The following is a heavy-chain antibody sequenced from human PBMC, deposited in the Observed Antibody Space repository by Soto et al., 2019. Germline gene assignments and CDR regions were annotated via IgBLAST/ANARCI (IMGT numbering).Heavy chain of an antibody. CDR2: ISGSGGST. CDR3: AKCFRYSSSRCLIFDY. J-gene: IGHJ4*02. V-gene: IGHV3-23*01. CDR1: GFTFSSYA. Sequence: EVQLLASGGGLVQPGGSLRLSCAASGFTFSSYAMSWVRQAPGKGLEWVSAISGSGGSTYYADSVKGRFTISRDNSKNTLYLQMNSLRAEDTAVYYCAKCFRYSSSRCLIFDYWGQGTLVTVSS. D-gene: IGHD6-6*01.